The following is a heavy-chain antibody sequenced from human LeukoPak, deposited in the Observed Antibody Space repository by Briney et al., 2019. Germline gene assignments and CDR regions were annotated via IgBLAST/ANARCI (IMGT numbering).Heavy chain of an antibody. CDR1: GGSFSGYY. D-gene: IGHD2-21*02. CDR3: ARGRGGDNTY. J-gene: IGHJ4*02. Sequence: SETLSLTCAVYGGSFSGYYWSWIRQPPGKGLEWIGYIYYSGSTNYNPSLKSRVTISVDTSKNQFSLKLSSVTAADTAVYYCARGRGGDNTYWGQGTLVTVSS. CDR2: IYYSGST. V-gene: IGHV4-59*01.